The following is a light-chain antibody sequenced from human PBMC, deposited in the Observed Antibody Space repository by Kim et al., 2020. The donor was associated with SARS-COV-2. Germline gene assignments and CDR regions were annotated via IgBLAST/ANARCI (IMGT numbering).Light chain of an antibody. CDR1: SGRIARNY. V-gene: IGLV6-57*03. Sequence: GKTVTIPCTRSSGRIARNYVQWYQQRPGSAPTTVIYEDNQRPSGVPDRFSGSIDSSSNSASLTISGLKTEDEADYYCQSYDSSNWVFGGGTQLTVL. J-gene: IGLJ3*02. CDR3: QSYDSSNWV. CDR2: EDN.